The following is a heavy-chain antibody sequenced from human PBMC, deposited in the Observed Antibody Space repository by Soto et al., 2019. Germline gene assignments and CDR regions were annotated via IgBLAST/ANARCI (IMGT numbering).Heavy chain of an antibody. CDR2: ISSNGGST. Sequence: LRLSCAASGFTFSSYAMHWVRQAPGKGLEYVSAISSNGGSTYYADSVKGRFTISRDNSKNTLYLQMGSLRAEDMAVYYCVRVHYYDSSGYYYLDYWGQGTLVTVSS. V-gene: IGHV3-64*02. CDR1: GFTFSSYA. D-gene: IGHD3-22*01. J-gene: IGHJ4*02. CDR3: VRVHYYDSSGYYYLDY.